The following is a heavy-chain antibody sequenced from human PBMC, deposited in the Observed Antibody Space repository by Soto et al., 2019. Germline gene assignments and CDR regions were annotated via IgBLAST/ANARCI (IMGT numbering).Heavy chain of an antibody. CDR2: ISYDGSNK. D-gene: IGHD1-7*01. CDR3: ARGSINWELPPGPDY. Sequence: GGSLRLSCAASGFAFSSYGMYWVRQAPGKGLEWVAVISYDGSNKYYADSVKGRFTISRDNSKNTLYLQMDSLRSEDTAVYYCARGSINWELPPGPDYWGQGTLVTVSS. CDR1: GFAFSSYG. J-gene: IGHJ4*02. V-gene: IGHV3-30*03.